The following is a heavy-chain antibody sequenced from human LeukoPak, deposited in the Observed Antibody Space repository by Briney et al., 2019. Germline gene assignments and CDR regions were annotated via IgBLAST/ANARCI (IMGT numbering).Heavy chain of an antibody. CDR1: GGSISTYY. V-gene: IGHV4-59*01. Sequence: SETLSLTCTVSGGSISTYYWSWIRQPPGKGLEWIGYIYYSGSTNYNPSLKSRVTMSVDTSKNQFSLKLSSATAADTAVYYCAATMVRGVHTHFDYWGQGTLVTVSS. CDR2: IYYSGST. J-gene: IGHJ4*02. CDR3: AATMVRGVHTHFDY. D-gene: IGHD3-10*01.